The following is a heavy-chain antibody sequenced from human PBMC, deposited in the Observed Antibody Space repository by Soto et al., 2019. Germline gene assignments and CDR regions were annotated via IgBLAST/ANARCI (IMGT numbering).Heavy chain of an antibody. CDR2: IYWDNDK. CDR1: GFSLSTSGEG. V-gene: IGHV2-5*02. D-gene: IGHD5-12*01. CDR3: AHGTPGYNSWWDMGVFDC. J-gene: IGHJ4*02. Sequence: QITLKESGPPLVKPTQTLTLTCSFSGFSLSTSGEGVGLIRQPPGKALEWLALIYWDNDKRYSPSLKSRLSITKDTSKYQVVLTMTNMDPVDTGTYYYAHGTPGYNSWWDMGVFDCWGQGALVTVSS.